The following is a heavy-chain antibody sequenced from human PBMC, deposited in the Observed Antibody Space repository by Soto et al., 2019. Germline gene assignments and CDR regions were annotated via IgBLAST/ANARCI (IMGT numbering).Heavy chain of an antibody. D-gene: IGHD5-18*01. J-gene: IGHJ4*02. CDR3: AAAWDRGYSYGFIFNY. CDR1: GYTLTELS. Sequence: ASVKVSCKVSGYTLTELSMHWVRQAPGKGLEWMGGFDPEDGETIYAQKFQGRVTMTEDTSTDTAYMELSSLRSEDTAVYYCAAAWDRGYSYGFIFNYWGQGTLVTVSS. V-gene: IGHV1-24*01. CDR2: FDPEDGET.